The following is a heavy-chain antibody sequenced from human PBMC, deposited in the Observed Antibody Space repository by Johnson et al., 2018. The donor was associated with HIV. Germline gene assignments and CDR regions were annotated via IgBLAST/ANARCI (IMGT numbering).Heavy chain of an antibody. CDR1: GFTFGDYA. Sequence: VQLVESGGGLVQPGRSLRLSCAASGFTFGDYAMHWVRQAPGKGLEWVSGISWNTGSIGYADSVKGRFTISRDNAKNSLYLQMNSLRAEDTALYYCARADGLVGDRAFDIWGQGTMVTVSS. V-gene: IGHV3-9*01. D-gene: IGHD1-26*01. CDR3: ARADGLVGDRAFDI. CDR2: ISWNTGSI. J-gene: IGHJ3*02.